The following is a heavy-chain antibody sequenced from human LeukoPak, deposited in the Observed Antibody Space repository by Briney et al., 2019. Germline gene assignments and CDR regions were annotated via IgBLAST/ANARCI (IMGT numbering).Heavy chain of an antibody. J-gene: IGHJ4*02. CDR1: GGTFSSYA. CDR3: ARGVGPSYLYYFDY. Sequence: SVKVSRKASGGTFSSYAISWVRQAPGQGLEWMGRIIPILGISNYAQKFQGRVTITADKSTSTAYMELSSLRSEDTAVYYCARGVGPSYLYYFDYWGQGTLVTVSS. V-gene: IGHV1-69*04. CDR2: IIPILGIS.